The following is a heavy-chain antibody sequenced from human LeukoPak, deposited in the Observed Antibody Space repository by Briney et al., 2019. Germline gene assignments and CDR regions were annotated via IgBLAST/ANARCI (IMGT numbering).Heavy chain of an antibody. V-gene: IGHV1-2*02. J-gene: IGHJ4*02. D-gene: IGHD6-19*01. CDR3: ARESAVAGSLGFDY. CDR2: INSNSGGT. CDR1: GYTLTGYH. Sequence: GASVKVSCKASGYTLTGYHMHWVRQAPGQGLEWMGWINSNSGGTNYAQKLQGRVTMTRDTSISTAYMELSRLRSDDTGVYYCARESAVAGSLGFDYWGEGPLVTVSS.